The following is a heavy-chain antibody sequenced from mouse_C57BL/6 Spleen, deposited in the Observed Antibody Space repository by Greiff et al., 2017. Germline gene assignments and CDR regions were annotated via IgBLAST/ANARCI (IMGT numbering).Heavy chain of an antibody. J-gene: IGHJ2*01. Sequence: QVHVKQPGAELVKPGASVKLSCKASGYTFTSYWMKWVKQRPGQGLEWIGEIDPTDGYTKYNQKFKGKATLTVDKSSSTAYMQLSSLTSEDSAVYYCANGLYYDYDVDYWGQGTTLTVSS. CDR3: ANGLYYDYDVDY. V-gene: IGHV1-50*01. CDR1: GYTFTSYW. D-gene: IGHD2-4*01. CDR2: IDPTDGYT.